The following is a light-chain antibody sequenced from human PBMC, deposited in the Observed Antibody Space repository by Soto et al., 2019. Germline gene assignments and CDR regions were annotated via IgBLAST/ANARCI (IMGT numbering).Light chain of an antibody. CDR2: GAS. Sequence: EIVLTQSPGTLSLSPGGRATLSFSASQSVISSYLAWYQQKPGQTPRLLIYGASSRATGIPDRFSGSGSGTEFTLTISSLQSEDFAVYYCQHYNNWPWTFGQGTKVDIK. V-gene: IGKV3-20*01. CDR1: QSVISSY. CDR3: QHYNNWPWT. J-gene: IGKJ1*01.